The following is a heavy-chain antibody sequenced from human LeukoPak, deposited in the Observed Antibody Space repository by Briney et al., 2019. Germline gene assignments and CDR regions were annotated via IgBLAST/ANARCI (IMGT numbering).Heavy chain of an antibody. CDR3: AKDVVPDSGWDLDY. Sequence: GGSLRLSCAASGFTFSTYSMTWVRRGPGKGLEWVSSIYPSGDSTFYADSVKGRFTISRDNSKNTLYLQMSSLRTEDTAIYYCAKDVVPDSGWDLDYWGQGTLVTVSS. D-gene: IGHD6-19*01. J-gene: IGHJ4*02. CDR2: IYPSGDST. CDR1: GFTFSTYS. V-gene: IGHV3-23*01.